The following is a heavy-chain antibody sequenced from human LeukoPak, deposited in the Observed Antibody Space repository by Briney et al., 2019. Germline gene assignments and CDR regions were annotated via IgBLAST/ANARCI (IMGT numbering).Heavy chain of an antibody. Sequence: PSETLSLTCTVSGGSINSRSYYWGWIRQPPGTGLEWIGSIYYSGSTYYNPSLKSRVTISVDTSKNQFSLKLSSVTVADTAVYYCARVAQYNYYDSSGYSNYWGQGTLVTVSS. CDR2: IYYSGST. D-gene: IGHD3-22*01. V-gene: IGHV4-39*07. CDR3: ARVAQYNYYDSSGYSNY. CDR1: GGSINSRSYY. J-gene: IGHJ4*02.